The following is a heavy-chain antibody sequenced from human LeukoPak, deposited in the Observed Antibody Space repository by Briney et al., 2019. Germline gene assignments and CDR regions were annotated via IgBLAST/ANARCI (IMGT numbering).Heavy chain of an antibody. CDR1: GYSFTSYG. CDR3: AREDSSAFDI. J-gene: IGHJ3*02. CDR2: ISAHNGNT. Sequence: GESLKISCKGSGYSFTSYGISWVRQAPGQGLEWMGWISAHNGNTNYAQKLQGRVTMTTDTSTSTAYMELRSLRSDDTAVYYCAREDSSAFDIWGQGTMVTVSS. V-gene: IGHV1-18*01.